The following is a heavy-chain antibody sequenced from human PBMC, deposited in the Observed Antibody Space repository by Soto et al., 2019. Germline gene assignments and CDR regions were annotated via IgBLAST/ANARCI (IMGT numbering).Heavy chain of an antibody. CDR3: AKDGGSGWYNPLVY. CDR1: GFTFSSYG. J-gene: IGHJ4*02. D-gene: IGHD6-19*01. CDR2: ISYDGSIK. V-gene: IGHV3-30*18. Sequence: PGGSLRLSCAASGFTFSSYGMHWVRQAPGKGLEWVAVISYDGSIKYYADSVKGRFTISRDNSKNTLYLQMNSLRAEDTAVYYCAKDGGSGWYNPLVYWGQGTLVTVSS.